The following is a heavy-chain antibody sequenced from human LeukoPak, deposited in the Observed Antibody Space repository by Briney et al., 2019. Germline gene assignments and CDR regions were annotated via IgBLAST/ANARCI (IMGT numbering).Heavy chain of an antibody. CDR3: ATRAGSYGYYFDY. V-gene: IGHV3-53*01. D-gene: IGHD3-10*01. CDR2: IYSGGTT. Sequence: GGSLRLSCAASGFTVSSNYMSWVRQAPGKGLEWVSFIYSGGTTYYADSVKGRFTISRDNSKNTLYLQMNSLRAEDTAVYYCATRAGSYGYYFDYGGQGTLVTVSS. CDR1: GFTVSSNY. J-gene: IGHJ4*02.